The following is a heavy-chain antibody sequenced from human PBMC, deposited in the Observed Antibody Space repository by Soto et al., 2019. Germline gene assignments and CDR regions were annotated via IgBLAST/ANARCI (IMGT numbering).Heavy chain of an antibody. J-gene: IGHJ3*02. V-gene: IGHV4-31*03. D-gene: IGHD7-27*01. CDR1: GCSISSGGYY. Sequence: ALSLTCPVSGCSISSGGYYWSWIRQHPGKGLEWIGYIYYSGSTYYNPSLKSRVTISVDTSKNQFSLKLSSVTAADTAVYYCARDKWGAFDIWGQGTMVTVSS. CDR3: ARDKWGAFDI. CDR2: IYYSGST.